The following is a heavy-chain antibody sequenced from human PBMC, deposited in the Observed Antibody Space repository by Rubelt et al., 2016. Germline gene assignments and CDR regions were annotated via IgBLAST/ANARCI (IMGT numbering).Heavy chain of an antibody. CDR3: ARPAGPSYYYYFDY. Sequence: QVQLQQWGAGLLKPSETLSLTCAVYGGSFSGYYWSWIRQPPGKGLEWIGEINHSGSTNYNPSLKSRVTMSVDTSKSQFSLRLTSVTAADTAVYYCARPAGPSYYYYFDYWGQGILVTVSS. CDR2: INHSGST. CDR1: GGSFSGYY. D-gene: IGHD3-22*01. J-gene: IGHJ4*02. V-gene: IGHV4-34*01.